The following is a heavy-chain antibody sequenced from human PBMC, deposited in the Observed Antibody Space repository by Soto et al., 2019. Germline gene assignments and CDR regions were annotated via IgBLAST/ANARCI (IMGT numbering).Heavy chain of an antibody. V-gene: IGHV4-39*01. Sequence: SETLSLTCTVSGGSISISSYYWGWIRQPPGKGLEWIGSIYYSGSTYYNPSLKSRVTISVDTSKNQFSLKLSSVTAADTAVYYCAVGGDTAMDFGGDYYYYGMDVWGQGTTVTVSS. CDR3: AVGGDTAMDFGGDYYYYGMDV. J-gene: IGHJ6*02. D-gene: IGHD5-18*01. CDR1: GGSISISSYY. CDR2: IYYSGST.